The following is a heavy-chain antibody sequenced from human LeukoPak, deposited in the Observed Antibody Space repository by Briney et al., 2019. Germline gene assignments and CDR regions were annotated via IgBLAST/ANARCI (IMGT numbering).Heavy chain of an antibody. Sequence: ASMKVSYKASGYTFADYYIHWVRQAAGQGLEWMGWVDPNSGGTNYPQRFQGRVTMTRDTSINTAYLDLSRLRSDVTAVYYCARGGGGDDAFDIWAQGTMVTVSS. CDR1: GYTFADYY. CDR2: VDPNSGGT. J-gene: IGHJ3*02. CDR3: ARGGGGDDAFDI. V-gene: IGHV1-2*02. D-gene: IGHD4-23*01.